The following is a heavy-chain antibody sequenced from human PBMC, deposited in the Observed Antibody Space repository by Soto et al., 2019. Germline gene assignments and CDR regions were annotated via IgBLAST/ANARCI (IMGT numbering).Heavy chain of an antibody. CDR1: GGTFSNYA. D-gene: IGHD3-22*01. CDR2: IIPIFGTV. Sequence: QVQLVQSGAEVKKPGSSVKVSCKASGGTFSNYALDWVRQAPGQGLEWMGGIIPIFGTVRHAQNFQGRVTITADESTDTAYMGLSSLRYEDTAMYYCATCGERDYYDHSGWRWGQGTLVTVSS. J-gene: IGHJ1*01. CDR3: ATCGERDYYDHSGWR. V-gene: IGHV1-69*12.